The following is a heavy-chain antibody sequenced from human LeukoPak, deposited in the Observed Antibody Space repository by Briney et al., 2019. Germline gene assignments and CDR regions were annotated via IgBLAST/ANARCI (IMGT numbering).Heavy chain of an antibody. CDR2: ISSSGSTI. D-gene: IGHD4-17*01. V-gene: IGHV3-48*03. Sequence: QTGGSLRLSCAASGFTFSSYEMNWVRQAPGKGLEWVSYISSSGSTIYYADSVKGRFTISRDNAKNSLYLQMNSLRAEDTAVYYCAKTTDNYYYYYMDVWGKGTTVTVSS. CDR1: GFTFSSYE. CDR3: AKTTDNYYYYYMDV. J-gene: IGHJ6*03.